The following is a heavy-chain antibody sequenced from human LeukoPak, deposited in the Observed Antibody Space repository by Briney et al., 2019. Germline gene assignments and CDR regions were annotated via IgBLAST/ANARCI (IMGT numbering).Heavy chain of an antibody. D-gene: IGHD6-6*01. CDR2: IYYSGST. V-gene: IGHV4-59*01. CDR3: ARDGSSYYFDY. J-gene: IGHJ4*02. CDR1: GGSISSYY. Sequence: PSETLSLTCTVSGGSISSYYWSWIRQPPGKGLEWIGYIYYSGSTNHNPSLKSRVTISVDTSKNQFSLKLSSVTAADTAVYYCARDGSSYYFDYWGQGALVTVSS.